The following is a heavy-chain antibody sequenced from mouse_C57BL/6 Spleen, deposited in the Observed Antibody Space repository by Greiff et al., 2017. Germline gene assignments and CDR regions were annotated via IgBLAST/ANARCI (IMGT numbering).Heavy chain of an antibody. D-gene: IGHD1-1*01. CDR3: ASPYGSSPWFAY. Sequence: EVQLQESGGDLVKPGGSLKLSCAASGFTFSSYGMSWVRQTPDKRLEWVATISSGGSYTYYPDSVKGRFTISRDNAKNTLYLQMSSLKSEDTAMYYCASPYGSSPWFAYWGQGTLVTVSA. CDR1: GFTFSSYG. CDR2: ISSGGSYT. J-gene: IGHJ3*01. V-gene: IGHV5-6*01.